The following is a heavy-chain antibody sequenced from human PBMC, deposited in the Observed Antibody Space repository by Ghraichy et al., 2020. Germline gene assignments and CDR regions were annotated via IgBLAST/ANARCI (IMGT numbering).Heavy chain of an antibody. J-gene: IGHJ4*02. CDR2: ISSSGSTI. V-gene: IGHV3-48*03. D-gene: IGHD1-26*01. CDR3: ARDHHEWELRTRYFDY. CDR1: GFTFSSYE. Sequence: GGSLRLSCAASGFTFSSYEMNWVRQAPGKGLEWVSYISSSGSTIYYADSVKGRFTISRDNAKNSLYLQMNSLRAEDTAVYYCARDHHEWELRTRYFDYWGQGTLVTVSS.